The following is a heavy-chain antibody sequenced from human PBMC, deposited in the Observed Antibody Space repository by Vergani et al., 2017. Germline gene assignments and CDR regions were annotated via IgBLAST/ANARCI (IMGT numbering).Heavy chain of an antibody. J-gene: IGHJ4*02. Sequence: QVHLVQSGAEVKKPGSSVKVSCKASGGTFSSYAINWVRQAPGQGLEWMGRIIPMFATANYAQKFQGRVTITADESTSTAYMELSSLRSEDTAVYYCARSYCSSTSCYACGLYFDYWCQGTLVTVSS. CDR1: GGTFSSYA. D-gene: IGHD2-2*01. CDR3: ARSYCSSTSCYACGLYFDY. V-gene: IGHV1-69*13. CDR2: IIPMFATA.